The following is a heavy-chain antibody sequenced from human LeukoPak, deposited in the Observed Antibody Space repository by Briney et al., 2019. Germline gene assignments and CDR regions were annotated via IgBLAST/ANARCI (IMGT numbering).Heavy chain of an antibody. CDR3: ARASYGGNSYLFSY. D-gene: IGHD2-21*02. Sequence: SETLSLTCAVYGGSFSGYYWSWIRQPPGKGLEWIGYIYYSGSTNYNPSLKSRVTISVDTSKNQFSLKLSSVTAADTAVYYCARASYGGNSYLFSYWGQGTLVTVSS. J-gene: IGHJ4*02. CDR2: IYYSGST. CDR1: GGSFSGYY. V-gene: IGHV4-59*08.